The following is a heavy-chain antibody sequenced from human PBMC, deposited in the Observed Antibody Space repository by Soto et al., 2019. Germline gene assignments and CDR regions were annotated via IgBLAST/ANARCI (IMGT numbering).Heavy chain of an antibody. CDR2: INPMGGST. CDR1: GYTFINYY. D-gene: IGHD6-13*01. V-gene: IGHV1-46*01. Sequence: QEQLVQSGPEVKEPGASVKVSCKASGYTFINYYIHWVRQAPGQGLEWMAIINPMGGSTNYAQEFQGRVTLTSDTSTGTVYMELSSLRFEDTALFYCARDLAAGDLWGQGTLVTVSS. CDR3: ARDLAAGDL. J-gene: IGHJ4*02.